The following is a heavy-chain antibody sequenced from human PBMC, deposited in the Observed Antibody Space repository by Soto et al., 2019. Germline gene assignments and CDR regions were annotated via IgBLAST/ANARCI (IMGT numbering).Heavy chain of an antibody. CDR2: ISYRGST. V-gene: IGHV4-31*03. D-gene: IGHD2-15*01. CDR1: GGSITTGGYY. CDR3: ARCGGRGDYGMDV. J-gene: IGHJ6*02. Sequence: QVQLQESGPGLVKPSQTLSLTCTVSGGSITTGGYYWSWIRQHPGKGLEWIGYISYRGSTYYNPSLKSRVNISVDTSKDQFSLKVSSVSAADTAVYYCARCGGRGDYGMDVWGQGTTVTVSS.